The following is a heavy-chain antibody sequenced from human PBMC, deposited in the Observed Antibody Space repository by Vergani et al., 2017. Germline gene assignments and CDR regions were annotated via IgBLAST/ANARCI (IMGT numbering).Heavy chain of an antibody. Sequence: EVQLVQSGAEVKKPGESLKISCKCSGYRFTSYWIGWVRQMPGNGLEWMRIIYPGDSDPRYSPSFQGLVTISAYKSISTAYLQWCILKASDTARYYCARPSKKTISGVDDVFDIWGQGTMVTVSS. V-gene: IGHV5-51*03. CDR3: ARPSKKTISGVDDVFDI. CDR1: GYRFTSYW. J-gene: IGHJ3*02. CDR2: IYPGDSDP. D-gene: IGHD3-3*01.